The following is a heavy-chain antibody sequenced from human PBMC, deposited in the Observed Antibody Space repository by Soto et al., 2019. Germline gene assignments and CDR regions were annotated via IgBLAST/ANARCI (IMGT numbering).Heavy chain of an antibody. J-gene: IGHJ6*02. CDR2: IYSNGDT. CDR3: ARRGGRSSGYYYYAMDV. CDR1: SDSMNSGGYY. V-gene: IGHV4-31*03. D-gene: IGHD6-6*01. Sequence: QVQLQESGPGLVKPSQTLSLTCSVSSDSMNSGGYYWSWIRQHPGKGLEWIGYIYSNGDTYYNPSLKSRVTISVDTSKNQFSLNLTSVTAADTAVYYCARRGGRSSGYYYYAMDVWGQGTTVTVSS.